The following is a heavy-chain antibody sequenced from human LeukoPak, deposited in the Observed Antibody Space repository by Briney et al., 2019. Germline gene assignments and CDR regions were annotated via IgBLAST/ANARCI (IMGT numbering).Heavy chain of an antibody. D-gene: IGHD5-24*01. J-gene: IGHJ4*02. CDR2: ISSNGVNT. CDR1: GFPFSTYA. Sequence: PGGSLRLSCAASGFPFSTYAMHWVRQAPGEGLEYVSAISSNGVNTYYGNSVKGRFTISRDNSKNTLYLQMNSLRAEDTAVYYCARARGDGYNFLSFLDYWGQGTLVTVSS. V-gene: IGHV3-64*01. CDR3: ARARGDGYNFLSFLDY.